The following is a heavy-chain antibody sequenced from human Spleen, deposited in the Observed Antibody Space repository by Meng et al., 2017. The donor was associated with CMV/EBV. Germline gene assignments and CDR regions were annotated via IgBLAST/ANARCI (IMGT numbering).Heavy chain of an antibody. J-gene: IGHJ4*02. D-gene: IGHD2/OR15-2a*01. CDR2: ISSDGSNK. CDR3: AFLTLYYFDY. Sequence: GESLKISCAASGFTVSTNYMIWVRQAPGKGLEWVALISSDGSNKYYTDSLKGRFTISRDNSKNTLYLQMNSLRVGDTAVYFCAFLTLYYFDYWGQGALVTVSS. CDR1: GFTVSTNY. V-gene: IGHV3-30*03.